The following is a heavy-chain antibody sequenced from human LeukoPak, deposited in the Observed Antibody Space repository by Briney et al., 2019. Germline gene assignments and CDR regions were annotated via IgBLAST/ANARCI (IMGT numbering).Heavy chain of an antibody. Sequence: GGSLRLSCAASGFTFSSNGMSWVRQAPGKGLEWVSSISFSGDSTYYADSVKGRFTISRDNSKNTLFLQMNSLRAEDTAVYYCARDRQLLYSRWFDPWGQGTLVTVSS. D-gene: IGHD2-2*02. CDR1: GFTFSSNG. J-gene: IGHJ5*02. CDR3: ARDRQLLYSRWFDP. CDR2: ISFSGDST. V-gene: IGHV3-23*01.